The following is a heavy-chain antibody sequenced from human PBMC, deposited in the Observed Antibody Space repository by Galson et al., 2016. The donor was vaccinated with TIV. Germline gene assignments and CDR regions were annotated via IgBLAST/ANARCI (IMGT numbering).Heavy chain of an antibody. D-gene: IGHD3-10*01. CDR2: ISYDGSDE. V-gene: IGHV3-30*18. CDR1: EFTFSSYA. Sequence: SLRLSCAASEFTFSSYAMHWVRQTPGKGLEWVAVISYDGSDEYYADSVKGRFTISRDNSKYTLYLQMNSLRIEDTAVYYCAKEGGTWFASYYYGMDGWGQGTPVIGS. CDR3: AKEGGTWFASYYYGMDG. J-gene: IGHJ6*02.